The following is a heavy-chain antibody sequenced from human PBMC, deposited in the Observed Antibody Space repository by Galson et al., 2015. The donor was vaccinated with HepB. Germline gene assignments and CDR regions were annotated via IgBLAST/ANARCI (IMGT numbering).Heavy chain of an antibody. J-gene: IGHJ4*02. D-gene: IGHD3-3*01. Sequence: SLRLSCAASGFTFSSYAMHWVRQAPGKGLEWVAVISYDGSNKYYADSVKGRFTISRDNSKNTLYLQMNSLRAEDTAVYYCARVEQYGLRFLEWLPTYPPEDYWGQGTLVTVSS. V-gene: IGHV3-30-3*01. CDR2: ISYDGSNK. CDR1: GFTFSSYA. CDR3: ARVEQYGLRFLEWLPTYPPEDY.